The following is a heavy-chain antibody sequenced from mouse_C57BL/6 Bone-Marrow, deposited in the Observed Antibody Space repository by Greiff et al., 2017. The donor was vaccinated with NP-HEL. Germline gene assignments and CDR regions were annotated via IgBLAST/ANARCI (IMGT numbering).Heavy chain of an antibody. V-gene: IGHV1-82*01. CDR3: APRIYDGYFGAMDY. CDR1: GYAFSSSW. CDR2: IYPGDGDT. D-gene: IGHD2-3*01. Sequence: LEESGPELVKPGASVKISCKASGYAFSSSWMNWVKQRPGKGLEWIGRIYPGDGDTNYNGKFKGKATLTADKSSSTAYMQLSSLTSEDSAVYFCAPRIYDGYFGAMDYWGQGTSVTVSS. J-gene: IGHJ4*01.